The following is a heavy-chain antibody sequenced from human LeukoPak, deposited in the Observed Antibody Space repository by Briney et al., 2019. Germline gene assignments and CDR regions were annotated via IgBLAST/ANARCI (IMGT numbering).Heavy chain of an antibody. V-gene: IGHV4-34*01. D-gene: IGHD6-19*01. Sequence: SETLSLTCAVYGGSFSGYYWSWIRQPPGKGLEWIGEINHSGSTNYNPSLKSRVTISVDTSKNQFSLKLSSVTAADTAVYYCARDLLAPGIAVAGTGISLNYWGQGTLVTVSS. J-gene: IGHJ4*02. CDR1: GGSFSGYY. CDR3: ARDLLAPGIAVAGTGISLNY. CDR2: INHSGST.